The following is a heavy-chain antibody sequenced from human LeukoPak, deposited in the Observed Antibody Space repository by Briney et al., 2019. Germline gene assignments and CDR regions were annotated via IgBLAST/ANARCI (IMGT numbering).Heavy chain of an antibody. CDR2: NYYSGST. D-gene: IGHD4-23*01. CDR3: ARYGGNSVGNYYFDY. V-gene: IGHV4-31*03. J-gene: IGHJ4*02. CDR1: GGSISSGGYY. Sequence: SETLSLTCTVSGGSISSGGYYWSWIRQHPGKGLEWIGYNYYSGSTYYNPSLKSRVTISVDTSKNQFSLKLSSVTAADTAVYYCARYGGNSVGNYYFDYWGQGTLVTVSS.